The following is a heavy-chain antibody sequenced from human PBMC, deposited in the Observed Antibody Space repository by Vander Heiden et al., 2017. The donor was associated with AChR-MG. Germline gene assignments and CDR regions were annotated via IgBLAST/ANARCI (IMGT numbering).Heavy chain of an antibody. V-gene: IGHV3-7*01. J-gene: IGHJ3*01. CDR1: DFRFGICW. D-gene: IGHD6-19*01. CDR3: TRDSSYSSGWDGFDV. CDR2: IKYDGGEK. Sequence: VQLVESGGGLAKHGGSLRLTCSASDFRFGICWMSWGRQAPGKGLEGVANIKYDGGEKYYVDSVRGRFTISRDNAKKSVYLQMNSLRAEDTAVYYWTRDSSYSSGWDGFDVWGQGTTVTVSS.